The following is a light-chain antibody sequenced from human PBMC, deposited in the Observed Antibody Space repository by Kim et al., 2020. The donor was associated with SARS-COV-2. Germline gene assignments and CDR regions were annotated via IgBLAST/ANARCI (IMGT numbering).Light chain of an antibody. CDR1: QSVSSN. Sequence: EIVMTQSPATLSVSPGERATLSCRASQSVSSNLAWYQQKPGQAPRLLIYGASTRATGIPDRFSGSGSATEFTLTISSLQSEDFAVYYCQQYKNWARTFGQGTKVDIK. CDR3: QQYKNWART. J-gene: IGKJ1*01. V-gene: IGKV3-15*01. CDR2: GAS.